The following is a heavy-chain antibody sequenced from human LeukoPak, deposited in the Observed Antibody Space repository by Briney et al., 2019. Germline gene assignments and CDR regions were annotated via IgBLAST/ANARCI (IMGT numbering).Heavy chain of an antibody. V-gene: IGHV3-7*01. CDR2: IVEDGSET. CDR3: ARDPTRRFDL. CDR1: GFTFSSYW. J-gene: IGHJ4*02. Sequence: GGSLRLSCATSGFTFSSYWMTWVRQARGKGLEWVASIVEDGSETYYLDSVKGRFTFSGDNAKSSLYLQKNSLRGEDTAVYYCARDPTRRFDLWGQGTLVTVSS.